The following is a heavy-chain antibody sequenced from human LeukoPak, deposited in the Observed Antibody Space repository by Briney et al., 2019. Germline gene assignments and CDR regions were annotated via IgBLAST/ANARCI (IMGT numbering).Heavy chain of an antibody. J-gene: IGHJ5*02. CDR2: ISSSGST. V-gene: IGHV4-59*08. CDR3: ARGQQWFDP. Sequence: SETLSLTCAVYGGSFSGYYWSWIRQPPGKGLEWIGYISSSGSTKYNPSLKSRLTISVDTSKNQFSLKLTSVTAADTAVYYCARGQQWFDPWGQGTLVTVSS. D-gene: IGHD6-13*01. CDR1: GGSFSGYY.